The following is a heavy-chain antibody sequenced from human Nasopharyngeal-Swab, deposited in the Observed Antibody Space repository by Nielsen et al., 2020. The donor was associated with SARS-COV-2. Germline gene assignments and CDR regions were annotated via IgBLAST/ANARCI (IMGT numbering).Heavy chain of an antibody. CDR3: ARGGYSGYHYYYYGMDV. D-gene: IGHD5-12*01. V-gene: IGHV4-34*01. CDR2: INHSGST. J-gene: IGHJ6*02. Sequence: WIRQPPGKGLEWIGEINHSGSTNYNPSLKSRVTISVDTSKSQFSLKLSSVTAADTAVYYCARGGYSGYHYYYYGMDVWGQGTTVTVSS.